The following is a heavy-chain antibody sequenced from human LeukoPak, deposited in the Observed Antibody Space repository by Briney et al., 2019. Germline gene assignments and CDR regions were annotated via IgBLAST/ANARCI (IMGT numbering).Heavy chain of an antibody. D-gene: IGHD1-14*01. CDR2: IDLDGSRT. Sequence: GGSLRLSCAASGFTFSGYWMHWVRQPPGQGLVWVSRIDLDGSRTNYADSVQGRFTISRDNSKNTLYLEMNSLSPDDTAVYYCARGVEPLAANTLAYWGQGTLVTVSS. V-gene: IGHV3-74*01. CDR3: ARGVEPLAANTLAY. J-gene: IGHJ4*02. CDR1: GFTFSGYW.